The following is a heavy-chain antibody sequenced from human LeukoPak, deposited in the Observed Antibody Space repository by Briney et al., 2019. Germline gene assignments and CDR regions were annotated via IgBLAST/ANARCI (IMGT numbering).Heavy chain of an antibody. CDR1: GGSIASYY. CDR3: ARDSITGTFDY. D-gene: IGHD1-20*01. J-gene: IGHJ4*02. V-gene: IGHV4-59*12. Sequence: SETLSLTCAVSGGSIASYYWNWIRQPPGKGLEWIGYIHHTGKNWYNPPLQSRVTLSVDTSKNQFSLKLSSVTAADTAVYYCARDSITGTFDYWGQGTLVTVSS. CDR2: IHHTGKN.